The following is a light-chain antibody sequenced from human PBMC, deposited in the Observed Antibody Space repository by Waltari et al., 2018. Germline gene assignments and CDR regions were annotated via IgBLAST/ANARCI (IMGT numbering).Light chain of an antibody. CDR2: HSS. V-gene: IGKV1-12*01. CDR3: QQGDTSPPT. J-gene: IGKJ1*01. Sequence: EIHMTQSPSSVSASVGDRVSMSCRASQDISTSLAWYQQKSGKAPSLLIYHSSTLQSGVPSSFSGAGTGTDFTLTISNLHPEDFATYFCQQGDTSPPTFGPGTKVELK. CDR1: QDISTS.